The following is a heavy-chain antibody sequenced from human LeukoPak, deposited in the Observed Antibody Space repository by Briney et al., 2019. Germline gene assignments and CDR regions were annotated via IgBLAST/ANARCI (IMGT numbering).Heavy chain of an antibody. CDR1: GDTFTSAY. J-gene: IGHJ4*02. Sequence: ASQKGSCKASGDTFTSAYIHWGRHAPVQRLECTGWINPNSGGTNYEQKCQGSVTMTRDKSLSTAYMELSRLTSDDTAVYYCARESDCLSTTCHFDYWGQGTLVTVS. V-gene: IGHV1-2*02. CDR3: ARESDCLSTTCHFDY. CDR2: INPNSGGT. D-gene: IGHD2-2*01.